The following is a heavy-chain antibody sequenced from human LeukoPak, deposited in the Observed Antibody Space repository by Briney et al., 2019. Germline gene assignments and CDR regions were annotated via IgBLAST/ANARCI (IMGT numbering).Heavy chain of an antibody. CDR2: IKQDGSEK. J-gene: IGHJ4*02. V-gene: IGHV3-7*05. CDR3: ARVPEPGYSYGYYFDY. D-gene: IGHD5-18*01. CDR1: GFTFSSYW. Sequence: GGSLRLSCAASGFTFSSYWMSWDRQAPGKGLEWVANIKQDGSEKYYVDSVKGRFTISRDNAKNSLYLQMNSLRAEDTAVYYCARVPEPGYSYGYYFDYWGQGTLVTVSS.